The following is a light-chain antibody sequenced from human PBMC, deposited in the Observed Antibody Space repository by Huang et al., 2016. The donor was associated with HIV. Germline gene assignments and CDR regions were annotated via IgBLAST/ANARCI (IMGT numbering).Light chain of an antibody. J-gene: IGKJ5*01. V-gene: IGKV1-12*01. Sequence: IQLTQSPSSVSASEGDTVRITCRASQDISSWLAWYQQKPREAPTLLIHSTSILQSGVPSGFNGSGSGTDFFLTINSLRPDDFATYYYQQANMYPRSFGQGTRLDIK. CDR2: STS. CDR3: QQANMYPRS. CDR1: QDISSW.